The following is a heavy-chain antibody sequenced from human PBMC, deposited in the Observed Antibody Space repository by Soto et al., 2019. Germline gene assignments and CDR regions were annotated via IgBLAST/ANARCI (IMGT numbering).Heavy chain of an antibody. J-gene: IGHJ4*02. CDR1: GFTFSNSA. D-gene: IGHD3-16*01. CDR2: ITGSGVST. V-gene: IGHV3-23*01. Sequence: EVQLLESGGGLVQPGGSLRLSCAASGFTFSNSALRWVRQAPGKGLEWVSSITGSGVSTYYTDSVKGRFTISRDNSKNTLFVQMNSLRADDTAVYYCVAGEFFDYWGQGTLVTVSS. CDR3: VAGEFFDY.